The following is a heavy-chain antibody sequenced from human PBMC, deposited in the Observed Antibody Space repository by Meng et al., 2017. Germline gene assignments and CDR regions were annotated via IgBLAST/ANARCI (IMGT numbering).Heavy chain of an antibody. CDR1: GYTFTGYY. Sequence: ASVKVSCKASGYTFTGYYMHRVRQGPGQGLEWMGRINPNSGGTNYAQKFQGRVTMIRDTSIRTAYMELTSLKDPDTAMYYCARVPLVAAGTSGAFDIWGQGTMVTVSS. V-gene: IGHV1-2*06. CDR3: ARVPLVAAGTSGAFDI. CDR2: INPNSGGT. J-gene: IGHJ3*02. D-gene: IGHD6-13*01.